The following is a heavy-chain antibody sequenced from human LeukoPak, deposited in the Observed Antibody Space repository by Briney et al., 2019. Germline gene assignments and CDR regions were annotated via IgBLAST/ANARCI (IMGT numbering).Heavy chain of an antibody. CDR2: SNPNSGDT. Sequence: ASVKVSCKTSGNTFTPYYIHWVRRAPGQGLEWMGWSNPNSGDTNYAQNFQGRVTMTRDTSISTAYMELTRLTSDDTAVYYCARDGDGGNSGFYYGLDIWGQGTTVTVSS. V-gene: IGHV1-2*02. D-gene: IGHD4-23*01. CDR1: GNTFTPYY. CDR3: ARDGDGGNSGFYYGLDI. J-gene: IGHJ6*02.